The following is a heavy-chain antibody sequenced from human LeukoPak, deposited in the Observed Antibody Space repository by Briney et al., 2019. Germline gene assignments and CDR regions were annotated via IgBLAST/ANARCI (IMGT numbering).Heavy chain of an antibody. CDR1: GFTFDDYA. V-gene: IGHV3-9*01. J-gene: IGHJ4*02. CDR3: AKDGDSSGYYRYYFDY. D-gene: IGHD3-22*01. CDR2: ISWNSGSI. Sequence: GRSLRLSCAASGFTFDDYAMHWVRQAPGKGLEWVSGISWNSGSIGYADSVKGRFTISRDNAMNSLYLQMNSPRAEDTALYYCAKDGDSSGYYRYYFDYWGQGTLVTVSS.